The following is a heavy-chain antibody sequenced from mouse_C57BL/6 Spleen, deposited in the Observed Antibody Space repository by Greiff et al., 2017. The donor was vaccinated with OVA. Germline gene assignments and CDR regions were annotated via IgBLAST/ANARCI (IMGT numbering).Heavy chain of an antibody. Sequence: QVQLQQPGAELVKPGASVKMSCKASGYTFTSYWITWVKQRPGQGLEWIGDIYPGSGSTNYNEKFKSKATLTVDTSSSTAYMQLSSLTSEDSAVYYCARAHYYGSSSPVFDVWGTGTTVTVSS. D-gene: IGHD1-1*01. CDR2: IYPGSGST. V-gene: IGHV1-55*01. J-gene: IGHJ1*03. CDR1: GYTFTSYW. CDR3: ARAHYYGSSSPVFDV.